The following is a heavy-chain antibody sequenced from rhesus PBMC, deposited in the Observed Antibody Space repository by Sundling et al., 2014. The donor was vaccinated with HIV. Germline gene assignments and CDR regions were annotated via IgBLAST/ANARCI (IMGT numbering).Heavy chain of an antibody. CDR2: VHPGYGTT. V-gene: IGHV1-70*01. J-gene: IGHJ6*01. CDR1: GDIFTSYF. Sequence: QEQLVQSGAEVKKPGASVKVSCKASGDIFTSYFISWLRQAPGQGFEWMGGVHPGYGTTSYAQKFQGRVTISADMSTSTVYMELSSLRSEDMAVYYCAAGRGYCYGSYCYDYYGLDSWGQGVAVTVSS. CDR3: AAGRGYCYGSYCYDYYGLDS. D-gene: IGHD2-27*01.